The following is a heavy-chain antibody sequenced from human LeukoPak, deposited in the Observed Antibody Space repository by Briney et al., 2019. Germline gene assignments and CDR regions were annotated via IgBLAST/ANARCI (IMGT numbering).Heavy chain of an antibody. J-gene: IGHJ4*02. CDR3: ATYYSDTSARD. Sequence: ASVKVFCKASGHTFTAYYMFWVRQAPGQGLEWMGWVNPNSGDTNYAPKFQGRVTMTRDTSISTAYMELSSLRSDDTAVYFCATYYSDTSARDWGQGTLVTVSS. D-gene: IGHD3-22*01. CDR1: GHTFTAYY. CDR2: VNPNSGDT. V-gene: IGHV1-2*02.